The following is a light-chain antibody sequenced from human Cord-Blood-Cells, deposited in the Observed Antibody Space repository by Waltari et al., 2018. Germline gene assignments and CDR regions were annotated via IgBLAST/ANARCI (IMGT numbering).Light chain of an antibody. J-gene: IGLJ3*02. CDR1: SSDVGGYNY. Sequence: QSALTQPASVSGSPGQSLTISCTGTSSDVGGYNYVSWYQQHPGKAPKIMIYDVSERPSGVSNRFSGSKSGNTASLTISGLQAEDEADYYCSSYTSSSTWVFGGGTKLTVL. CDR3: SSYTSSSTWV. CDR2: DVS. V-gene: IGLV2-14*01.